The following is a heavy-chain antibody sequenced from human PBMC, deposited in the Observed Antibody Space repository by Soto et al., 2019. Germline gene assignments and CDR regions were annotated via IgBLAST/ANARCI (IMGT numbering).Heavy chain of an antibody. J-gene: IGHJ6*02. CDR3: ARDVKAAARDYYYYGMDV. D-gene: IGHD6-13*01. CDR2: INPNNGGT. Sequence: ASVKVSCKASGYTFTGYYMHWVRQAPGQGLEWMGWINPNNGGTNYAQKFQGRVTITRDTSASTAYMELSSLRSEDTAVYYCARDVKAAARDYYYYGMDVWGQGTTVTVSS. V-gene: IGHV1-2*02. CDR1: GYTFTGYY.